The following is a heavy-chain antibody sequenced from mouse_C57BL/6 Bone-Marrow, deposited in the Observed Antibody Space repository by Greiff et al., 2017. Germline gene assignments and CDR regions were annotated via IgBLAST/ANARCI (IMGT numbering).Heavy chain of an antibody. Sequence: QVQLQQSGAELVRPGASVKLSCKASGYTFTDYYINWVKQRPGQGLEWIARIYPGSGNTYYNEKFKSKATLTAEKSSSTAYMQLSSLTSEDAAVYFGARRNGYYAMDYWGQGTSVTVSS. V-gene: IGHV1-76*01. CDR1: GYTFTDYY. CDR3: ARRNGYYAMDY. J-gene: IGHJ4*01. CDR2: IYPGSGNT.